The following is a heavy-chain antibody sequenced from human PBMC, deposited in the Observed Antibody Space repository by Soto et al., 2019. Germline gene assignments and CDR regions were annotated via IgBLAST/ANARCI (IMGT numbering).Heavy chain of an antibody. Sequence: SETLSLTCAVYGGSFCGYYWSWIRQPPGKGLEWIGEINHSGSTNYNPSLKSRVTISVDTSKNQFSLKLSSVTAADTAVYYCARSRNYYGSGSYSPWGQGTLVTVS. CDR1: GGSFCGYY. D-gene: IGHD3-10*01. J-gene: IGHJ5*02. CDR3: ARSRNYYGSGSYSP. CDR2: INHSGST. V-gene: IGHV4-34*01.